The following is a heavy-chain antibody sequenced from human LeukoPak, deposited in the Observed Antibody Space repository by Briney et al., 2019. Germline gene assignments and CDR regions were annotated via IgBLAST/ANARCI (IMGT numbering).Heavy chain of an antibody. CDR1: VFTLSRYS. J-gene: IGHJ4*02. CDR3: AKTSDTSGYSIVHY. D-gene: IGHD3-22*01. Sequence: PGGSLRLSCVAPVFTLSRYSMSWVRQAPGRGLEWVSAISGSGGSTYYAGSVKGRLTISRDNSKNTLYPQRNSRTAEYTAVYYCAKTSDTSGYSIVHYCGEGTLVTVSS. V-gene: IGHV3-23*01. CDR2: ISGSGGST.